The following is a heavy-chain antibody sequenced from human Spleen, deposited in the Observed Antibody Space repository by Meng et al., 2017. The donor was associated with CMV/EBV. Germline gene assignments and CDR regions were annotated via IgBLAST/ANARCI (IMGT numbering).Heavy chain of an antibody. J-gene: IGHJ4*02. V-gene: IGHV4-34*01. Sequence: QVQLQQWGAGLLKPPETLSLTCAVYGGSVSGYYWSWIRQPPGKGLEWIGEINHSGSTNYNPSLKSRVTISVDTSKNQFSLKLSSVTAADTAVYYCARLTVDTAMVTAFDYWGQGTLVTVSS. CDR1: GGSVSGYY. CDR2: INHSGST. D-gene: IGHD5-18*01. CDR3: ARLTVDTAMVTAFDY.